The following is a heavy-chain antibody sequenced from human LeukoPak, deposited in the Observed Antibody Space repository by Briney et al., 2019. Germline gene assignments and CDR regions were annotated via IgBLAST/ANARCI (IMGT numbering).Heavy chain of an antibody. J-gene: IGHJ4*02. D-gene: IGHD2-2*01. CDR2: INPNSGGT. Sequence: GASVKVSCKASGYTFTGYYMHWVRQAPGQGLEWMGWINPNSGGTNYAQKFQGRVTMTRDTSISTAYMELSRLRSDDTAVHYCARSTRRLGYCSSTSCYGGDFWGQGTLVTVSS. V-gene: IGHV1-2*02. CDR3: ARSTRRLGYCSSTSCYGGDF. CDR1: GYTFTGYY.